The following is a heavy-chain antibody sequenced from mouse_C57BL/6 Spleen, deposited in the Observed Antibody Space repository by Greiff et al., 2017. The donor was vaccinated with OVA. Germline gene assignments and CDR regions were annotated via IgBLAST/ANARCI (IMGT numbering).Heavy chain of an antibody. J-gene: IGHJ3*01. CDR2: INPSNGGT. CDR3: ARSPDGYEYDGFAY. D-gene: IGHD2-4*01. CDR1: GYTFTSYW. V-gene: IGHV1-53*01. Sequence: QVHVKQSGTDLVKPGASVTLSCKASGYTFTSYWMHWVKPRPGQGLEWIGNINPSNGGTNSNEKFKSKATLTVDKSSSTAYMQLSSLTSEDTAVYYWARSPDGYEYDGFAYWGEGTLVTVSA.